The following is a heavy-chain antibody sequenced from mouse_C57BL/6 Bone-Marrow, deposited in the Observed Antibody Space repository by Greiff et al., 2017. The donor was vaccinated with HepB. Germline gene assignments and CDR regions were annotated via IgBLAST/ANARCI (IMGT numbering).Heavy chain of an antibody. D-gene: IGHD2-3*01. CDR1: GFTFSDYY. Sequence: DVHLVESEGGLVQPGSSMKLSCTASGFTFSDYYMAWVRQVPEKGLEWVANINYDGSSTYYLDSLKSRFIISRENTKNIIYMQMSSLKSEDTATYYCERDRGGSIAMDYWGQGTSVTVSS. CDR3: ERDRGGSIAMDY. J-gene: IGHJ4*01. CDR2: INYDGSST. V-gene: IGHV5-16*01.